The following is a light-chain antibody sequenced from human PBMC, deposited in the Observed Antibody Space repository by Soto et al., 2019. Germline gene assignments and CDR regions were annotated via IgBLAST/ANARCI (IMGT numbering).Light chain of an antibody. Sequence: QSMLTQPASVCDSPGQLISISCTRTNSDVGGSNFVSWYQQHPCKPPKLIIYDVANRPSGVSNRFSGSKSGSTASLIISSLQTEDEADYYCVSYTSSTTYVFGTGTKVTVL. V-gene: IGLV2-14*03. CDR1: NSDVGGSNF. CDR2: DVA. CDR3: VSYTSSTTYV. J-gene: IGLJ1*01.